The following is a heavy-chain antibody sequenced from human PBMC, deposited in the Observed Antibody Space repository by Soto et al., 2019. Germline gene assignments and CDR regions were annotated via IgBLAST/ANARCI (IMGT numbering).Heavy chain of an antibody. Sequence: SEPLSLPCTVSVGSISSSYWRWVRQPAGKGLEWIGRIYTSGSTNYNPSLKSRVTMSVDTSKNQFSLKLSSVTAADTAVYYCARDLPIAAAGTPLDPWGQGTLVTVS. D-gene: IGHD6-13*01. CDR3: ARDLPIAAAGTPLDP. J-gene: IGHJ5*02. V-gene: IGHV4-4*07. CDR1: VGSISSSY. CDR2: IYTSGST.